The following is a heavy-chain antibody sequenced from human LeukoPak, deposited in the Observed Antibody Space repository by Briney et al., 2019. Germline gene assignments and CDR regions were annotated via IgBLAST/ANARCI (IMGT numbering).Heavy chain of an antibody. CDR1: GFIFRNFG. Sequence: GGTLRLSCAAPGFIFRNFGMTWVRQVPGKGLEWVSTISDSGVTTHYADSVKGRFTISRDNSKSTLYLQMSSLRAVDTAIYYCAKDPSTFLTTGWYFDLWGRGTLVTVSS. V-gene: IGHV3-23*01. CDR3: AKDPSTFLTTGWYFDL. D-gene: IGHD4-17*01. J-gene: IGHJ2*01. CDR2: ISDSGVTT.